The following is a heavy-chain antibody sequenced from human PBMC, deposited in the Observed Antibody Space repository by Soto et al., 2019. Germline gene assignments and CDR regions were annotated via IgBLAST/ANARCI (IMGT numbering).Heavy chain of an antibody. D-gene: IGHD3-10*01. V-gene: IGHV1-18*01. J-gene: IGHJ6*02. CDR3: ARGYYYGSGRPTPGGMDV. CDR2: ISTYTGNT. CDR1: GYTFTNYD. Sequence: QVHLVQSGAEVKKPGASVKVSCKASGYTFTNYDINWVRQAPGQGLEWMGWISTYTGNTNYAQKLQGRGTMTTDTSTRTAYMELRSLRSDATAVYYCARGYYYGSGRPTPGGMDVWGQGTTVTVSS.